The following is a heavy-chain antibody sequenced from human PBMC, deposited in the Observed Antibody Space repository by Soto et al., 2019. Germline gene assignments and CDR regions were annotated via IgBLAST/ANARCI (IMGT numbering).Heavy chain of an antibody. D-gene: IGHD2-21*02. CDR2: IIPIFGTA. V-gene: IGHV1-69*13. CDR3: ARGSVTGGYYYYYGMDV. CDR1: GGTFSSYA. J-gene: IGHJ6*02. Sequence: SVKVSCKASGGTFSSYAISWVRQAPGQGLEWMGGIIPIFGTANYAQKFQGRVTITADESTSTAYMELSSLRSEDTAVYYCARGSVTGGYYYYYGMDVWGQGTTVTVSS.